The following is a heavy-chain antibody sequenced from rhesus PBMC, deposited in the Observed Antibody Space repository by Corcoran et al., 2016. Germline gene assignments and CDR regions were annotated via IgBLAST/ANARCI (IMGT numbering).Heavy chain of an antibody. J-gene: IGHJ6*01. CDR2: IYPGESDN. CDR1: GYSFTGSW. CDR3: AKVGNGAGLDS. V-gene: IGHV5-43*01. D-gene: IGHD3-34*01. Sequence: EVQLVQSGAEVKRPGESLRISCKTSGYSFTGSWISLVRQMPGKGLEGMGSIYPGESDNRYNPSFKGHVTISADKSISTTYLQWSSLKASDTATYYCAKVGNGAGLDSWCQGVVVTVSS.